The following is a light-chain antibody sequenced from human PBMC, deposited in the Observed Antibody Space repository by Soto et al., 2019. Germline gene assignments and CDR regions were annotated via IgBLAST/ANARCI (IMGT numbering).Light chain of an antibody. CDR1: HSVSSNY. V-gene: IGKV3-20*01. Sequence: EIVLTQSPDTLSLSPGESATLSCRASHSVSSNYLAWYQQKPGRAPRLLIYGAHNRATGIPDRFSGSGSGTDFPLTISRLEPEDFAVFYCQQYDDSITFGQGTRLEIE. CDR3: QQYDDSIT. CDR2: GAH. J-gene: IGKJ5*01.